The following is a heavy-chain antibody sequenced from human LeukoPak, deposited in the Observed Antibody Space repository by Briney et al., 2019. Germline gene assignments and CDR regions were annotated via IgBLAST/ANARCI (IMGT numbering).Heavy chain of an antibody. D-gene: IGHD2-2*01. CDR2: INHSGYT. Sequence: SETLSLTCAVYGGSFSGYYWSWIRQSPGKGLEWIGEINHSGYTNYNPSLKSRLTISVDTSKNQFSLRLSSVTAADAAVYYCASVVVPAANRRYYYYYGMDVWGQGTTVTVSS. CDR1: GGSFSGYY. J-gene: IGHJ6*02. V-gene: IGHV4-34*01. CDR3: ASVVVPAANRRYYYYYGMDV.